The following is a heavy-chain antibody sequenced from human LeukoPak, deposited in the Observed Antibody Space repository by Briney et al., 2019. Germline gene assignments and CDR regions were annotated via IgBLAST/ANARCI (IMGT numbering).Heavy chain of an antibody. V-gene: IGHV3-43*01. D-gene: IGHD3-10*02. CDR3: AKESDTMFFDY. J-gene: IGHJ4*02. CDR2: AGWAGGTT. Sequence: GGSLRLSCATSGFNFDRYTIHWVRQAPGKGLEWVSLAGWAGGTTFYSDSVRGRFTISRDSGRKSVYLQMNSLTTDDTAFYFCAKESDTMFFDYWGQGALVTVSS. CDR1: GFNFDRYT.